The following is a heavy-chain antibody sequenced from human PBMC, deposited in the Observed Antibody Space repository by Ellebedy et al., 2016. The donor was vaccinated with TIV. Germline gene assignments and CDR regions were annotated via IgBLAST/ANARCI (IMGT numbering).Heavy chain of an antibody. V-gene: IGHV3-48*04. CDR2: ISVGGGNI. D-gene: IGHD5-12*01. J-gene: IGHJ5*02. Sequence: GESLKIYCATSGFTFTSHSMNWVRQAPGKGLEWIAFISVGGGNIYYADSVRGRFTISRDNAKNSLYLQMNSLTVDDTAVYYCARSAVPGYESFNWFDPWGQGTLVTVSS. CDR3: ARSAVPGYESFNWFDP. CDR1: GFTFTSHS.